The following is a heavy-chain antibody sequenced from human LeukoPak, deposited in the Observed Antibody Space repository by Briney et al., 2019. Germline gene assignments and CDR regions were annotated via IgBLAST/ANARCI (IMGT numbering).Heavy chain of an antibody. D-gene: IGHD2/OR15-2a*01. CDR1: GYTFTGYY. CDR2: INPISGGT. Sequence: ASVKVSCKASGYTFTGYYIHWVRQAPGQGLEWMGWINPISGGTNYAQKFQGRVTMTRDTSITAAYMELSSLRSGDTAVYYCARFPDFYAEYFQHWGQGTLVTVSS. V-gene: IGHV1-2*02. J-gene: IGHJ1*01. CDR3: ARFPDFYAEYFQH.